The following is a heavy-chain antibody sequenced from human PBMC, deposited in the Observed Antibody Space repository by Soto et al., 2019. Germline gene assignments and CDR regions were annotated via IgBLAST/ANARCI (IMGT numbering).Heavy chain of an antibody. CDR1: GFTFHTYA. J-gene: IGHJ4*02. D-gene: IGHD2-15*01. V-gene: IGHV3-23*01. CDR3: ARGGWGTVVDY. CDR2: ISGAGDTT. Sequence: EVQLLESGGGLVQPGGSLRLSCAASGFTFHTYAMTWVRQAPGKGLEWVSSISGAGDTTYYADSVKGRFTISRDASKNTLFLELSSLRPEDTALYYCARGGWGTVVDYWGQGILVTVSS.